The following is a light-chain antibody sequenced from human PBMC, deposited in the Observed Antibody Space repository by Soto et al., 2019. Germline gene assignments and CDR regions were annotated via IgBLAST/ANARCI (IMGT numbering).Light chain of an antibody. J-gene: IGKJ4*01. V-gene: IGKV1-39*01. CDR2: AAS. CDR1: QNVNRY. CDR3: QHLSPYPLLT. Sequence: IQLTQSPSSLSASVGDRVTITCRTSQNVNRYLNWYQEQPGKAPKLLIYAASILQSGVPSRFSGSGSGTDFTLAISSLQPEDFTTYYCQHLSPYPLLTFGGGTKVEI.